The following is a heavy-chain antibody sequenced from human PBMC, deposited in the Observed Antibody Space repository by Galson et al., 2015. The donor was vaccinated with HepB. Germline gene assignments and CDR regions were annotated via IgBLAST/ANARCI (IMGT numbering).Heavy chain of an antibody. D-gene: IGHD3-16*02. J-gene: IGHJ6*02. CDR1: GFTFTSHS. Sequence: SLRLSCAASGFTFTSHSLNWVRQAPGRGLEWISYISSTSRTIHYADSVKGRFTVSRDNVKDFMFLEMSNLRDEDTAVYYCTRDPYDYVWGGYRVALLGDVWGQGTTVIVSS. CDR2: ISSTSRTI. V-gene: IGHV3-48*02. CDR3: TRDPYDYVWGGYRVALLGDV.